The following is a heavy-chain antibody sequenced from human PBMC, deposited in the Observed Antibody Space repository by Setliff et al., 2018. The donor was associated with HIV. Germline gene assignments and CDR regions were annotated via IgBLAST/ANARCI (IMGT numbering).Heavy chain of an antibody. J-gene: IGHJ4*02. CDR2: INPSGGST. CDR1: GYTFTSYH. V-gene: IGHV1-46*01. CDR3: ARGKYNSGWYDVHYYFDN. Sequence: GASVKVSCKASGYTFTSYHIHWVRQAPGQGLEWMGVINPSGGSTSYAQKFQGRVTMTRGTSTGTVFMELSGLRFDDTAIYYCARGKYNSGWYDVHYYFDNWGQGTLVTVSS. D-gene: IGHD6-19*01.